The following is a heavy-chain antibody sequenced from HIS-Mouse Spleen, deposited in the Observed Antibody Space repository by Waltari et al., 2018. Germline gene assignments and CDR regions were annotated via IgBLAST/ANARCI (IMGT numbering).Heavy chain of an antibody. CDR3: AKDRNWGSSGYFDY. D-gene: IGHD3-16*01. J-gene: IGHJ4*02. V-gene: IGHV3-23*01. CDR2: ISGSGGRT. Sequence: EVQLLESGGGLVQPGGSLRLSCAASGFTFSSYAMSWVRQAPGKGMEWVSDISGSGGRTYYADSVKGRFTISRDNSKNTLYLQMNSLRAEDTAVYYCAKDRNWGSSGYFDYWGQGTLVTVSS. CDR1: GFTFSSYA.